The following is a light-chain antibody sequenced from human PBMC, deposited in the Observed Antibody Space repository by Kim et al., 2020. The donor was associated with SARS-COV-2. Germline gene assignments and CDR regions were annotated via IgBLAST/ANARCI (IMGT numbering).Light chain of an antibody. CDR2: GAS. Sequence: EIVLTQSPGTLSLSPGERATLSCRASHSIRSSYLAWYQQKPGQAPRLLIYGASRRATGIPDRFSGSGSGTGFTLTINRLEPEDFAVYYCQHSGEGFGQGTKVDIK. V-gene: IGKV3-20*01. J-gene: IGKJ1*01. CDR1: HSIRSSY. CDR3: QHSGEG.